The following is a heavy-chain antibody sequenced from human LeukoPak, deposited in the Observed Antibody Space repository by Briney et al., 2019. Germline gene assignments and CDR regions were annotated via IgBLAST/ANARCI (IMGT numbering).Heavy chain of an antibody. V-gene: IGHV1-2*02. D-gene: IGHD6-6*01. CDR3: ARDPPEYSSSSGTGY. Sequence: GASVKVSCKASGYTFTGYFMHWVRQAPGQGLEWMGWIDPNSGGTNYAQKFQGRVTMTRDTSISTAYMELSRLRSDDTAVYYCARDPPEYSSSSGTGYWGQGTLVTVSS. CDR1: GYTFTGYF. J-gene: IGHJ4*02. CDR2: IDPNSGGT.